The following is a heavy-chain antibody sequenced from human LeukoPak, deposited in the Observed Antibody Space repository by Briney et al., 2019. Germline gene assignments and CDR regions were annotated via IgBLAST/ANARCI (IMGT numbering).Heavy chain of an antibody. Sequence: RRSPRLSSAASGFSFSDSFMSSVRQAPGKGLEWVGRSRYKADSYTAQYAASVRGRFTISRDESKNSLYLQISNLETEDAAVYYCATSSWYRLAYWGQGSLVTVS. V-gene: IGHV3-72*01. CDR2: SRYKADSYTA. CDR1: GFSFSDSF. D-gene: IGHD6-13*01. J-gene: IGHJ4*02. CDR3: ATSSWYRLAY.